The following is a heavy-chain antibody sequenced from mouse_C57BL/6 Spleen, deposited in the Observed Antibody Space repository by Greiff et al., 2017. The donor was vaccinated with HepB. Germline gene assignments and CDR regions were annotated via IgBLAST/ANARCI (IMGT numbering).Heavy chain of an antibody. CDR3: ARIYYDYEGDYFDY. J-gene: IGHJ2*01. CDR1: GYTFTDYY. Sequence: VQLQQSGPELVKPGASVKISCKASGYTFTDYYMNWVKQSHGKSLEWIGDINPNNGGTSYNQKFKGKATLTVDKSSSTAYMELRSLTSEDSAVYYCARIYYDYEGDYFDYWGQGTTLTVSS. V-gene: IGHV1-26*01. CDR2: INPNNGGT. D-gene: IGHD2-4*01.